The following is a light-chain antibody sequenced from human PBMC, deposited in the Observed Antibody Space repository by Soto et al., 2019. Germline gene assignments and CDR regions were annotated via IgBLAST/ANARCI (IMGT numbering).Light chain of an antibody. J-gene: IGKJ1*01. Sequence: EIVLTQSPATLSLSPGERATLSCRASQSVRSYLAWYQQKPGQAPRLLIYDASNRATGIPDRFSGSGSGTDFTLTISSLEPEDFAVYYCQQRSNWPWTFGQGTKVDI. CDR3: QQRSNWPWT. CDR1: QSVRSY. V-gene: IGKV3-11*01. CDR2: DAS.